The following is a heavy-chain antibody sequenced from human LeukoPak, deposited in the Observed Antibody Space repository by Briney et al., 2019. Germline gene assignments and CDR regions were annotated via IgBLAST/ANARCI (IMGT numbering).Heavy chain of an antibody. J-gene: IGHJ3*02. CDR1: GYTLTELS. CDR2: FDPEDGET. D-gene: IGHD2-15*01. Sequence: ASVKVSCKVSGYTLTELSMHWVRQAPGKGLEWMGGFDPEDGETIYAQKFQGRVTMTEDTSTDTAYMELSSLRSEDTAVYYCATHLQDIVVVVAATVMDAFDIWGQGTIVTVS. CDR3: ATHLQDIVVVVAATVMDAFDI. V-gene: IGHV1-24*01.